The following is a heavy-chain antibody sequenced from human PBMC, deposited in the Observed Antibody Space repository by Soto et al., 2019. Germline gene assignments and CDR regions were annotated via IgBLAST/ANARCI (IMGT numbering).Heavy chain of an antibody. Sequence: ASVKVSFKASGYTFTSYYMHWVRQAPGQGLEWMGIINPSGGSTSYAQKFQGRVTMTRDTSTSTVYMELSSLRSEDTAVYYCARGGGIAAAGTDWDAFDIWGQGTMVTVSS. CDR3: ARGGGIAAAGTDWDAFDI. CDR2: INPSGGST. CDR1: GYTFTSYY. V-gene: IGHV1-46*01. J-gene: IGHJ3*02. D-gene: IGHD6-13*01.